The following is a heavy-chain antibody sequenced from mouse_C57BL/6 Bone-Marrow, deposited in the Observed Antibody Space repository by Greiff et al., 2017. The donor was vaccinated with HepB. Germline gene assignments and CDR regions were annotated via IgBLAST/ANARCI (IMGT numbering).Heavy chain of an antibody. CDR1: GYTFTDYY. D-gene: IGHD2-1*01. CDR2: INPYNGGT. Sequence: EVKLVESGPVLVKPGASVKMSCKASGYTFTDYYMNWVKQSHGKSLEWIGVINPYNGGTSYNQKFKGKATLTVDKSSSTAYMELNSLTSEDSAVYYCAGGGNLYYFDYWGQGTTLTVSS. CDR3: AGGGNLYYFDY. J-gene: IGHJ2*01. V-gene: IGHV1-19*01.